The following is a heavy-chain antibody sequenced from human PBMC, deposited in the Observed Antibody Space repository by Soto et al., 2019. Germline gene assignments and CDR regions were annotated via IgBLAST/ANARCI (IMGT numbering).Heavy chain of an antibody. V-gene: IGHV3-30*18. CDR2: ISYDGSNK. D-gene: IGHD6-6*01. CDR3: AKDGASSSSPPYYYYYYMDV. CDR1: GFTFSRYG. Sequence: GGSLRLSCAASGFTFSRYGMHWVRQAPGKGLEWVAVISYDGSNKYYADSVKGRFTISRDNSKNTLYLQMNSLRAEDAAVYYCAKDGASSSSPPYYYYYYMDVWGKGTTVTVSS. J-gene: IGHJ6*03.